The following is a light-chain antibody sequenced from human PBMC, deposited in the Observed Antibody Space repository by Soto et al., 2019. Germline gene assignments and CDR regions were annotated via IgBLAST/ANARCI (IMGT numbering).Light chain of an antibody. J-gene: IGKJ2*01. CDR1: RGIATS. CDR3: QQTFSTPPYT. Sequence: DIQMTQSPSSLSASPGDTVSFTCRASRGIATSVSWYQQKPGAAPKLLIYGASTLQSGVPSRFSGSGSVTDFTLTISGLQPEDFETYFCQQTFSTPPYTFGQGTRLQIK. V-gene: IGKV1-39*01. CDR2: GAS.